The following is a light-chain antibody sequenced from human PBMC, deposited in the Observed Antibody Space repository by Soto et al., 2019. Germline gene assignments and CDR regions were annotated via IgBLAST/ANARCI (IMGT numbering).Light chain of an antibody. CDR2: DAS. Sequence: DIQMTRSPSTLSASVGDRVTITCRASQTISAWLAWYQQKPGKAPQLLIYDASRLESGVPSRFSGSGSGTEFTLTISSLQPEDFASYYCQQYNGSPYTFGQGTKLEIK. CDR3: QQYNGSPYT. CDR1: QTISAW. J-gene: IGKJ2*01. V-gene: IGKV1-5*01.